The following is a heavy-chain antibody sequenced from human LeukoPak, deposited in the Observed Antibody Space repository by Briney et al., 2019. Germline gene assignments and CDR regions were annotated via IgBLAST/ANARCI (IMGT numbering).Heavy chain of an antibody. CDR3: ARVMGERFGNGAFDI. CDR2: IWFDGSNN. D-gene: IGHD2-8*01. J-gene: IGHJ3*02. CDR1: GFIFSSYS. Sequence: GGSLRLSCAASGFIFSSYSMHWVRQAPGKGLEWVAVIWFDGSNNYYADSVKGRFTISRNNSKNTLSLQVNSLRDEETRVSYSARVMGERFGNGAFDIWGQGTMVTVSS. V-gene: IGHV3-33*01.